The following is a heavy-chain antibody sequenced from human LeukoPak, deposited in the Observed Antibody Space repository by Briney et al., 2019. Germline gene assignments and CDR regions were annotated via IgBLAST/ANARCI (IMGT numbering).Heavy chain of an antibody. Sequence: GASVKVSCKASGGTFSSYAISWVRQAPGQGLEWMGGIIPIFGTANYAQKFQGRVTITADESTSTAYMELSSLRSEDTAVYYCARSVTTLEGYNWFDPWGQGTLVTVSS. CDR1: GGTFSSYA. CDR2: IIPIFGTA. V-gene: IGHV1-69*01. J-gene: IGHJ5*02. CDR3: ARSVTTLEGYNWFDP. D-gene: IGHD4-17*01.